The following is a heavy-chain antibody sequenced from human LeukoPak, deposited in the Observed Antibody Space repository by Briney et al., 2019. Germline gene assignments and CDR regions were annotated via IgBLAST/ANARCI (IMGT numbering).Heavy chain of an antibody. CDR2: IGSVSSTM. CDR1: GFRFSDYS. Sequence: PGGSLRLSCAASGFRFSDYSMNWVRQAPGKGLEGVSYIGSVSSTMYYADSVKGRFTISRDNSKNTLYLQMNSLRAEDTAVYYCARDNYYYGSGSPLGYWSQGTLVTVSS. CDR3: ARDNYYYGSGSPLGY. D-gene: IGHD3-10*01. V-gene: IGHV3-48*01. J-gene: IGHJ4*02.